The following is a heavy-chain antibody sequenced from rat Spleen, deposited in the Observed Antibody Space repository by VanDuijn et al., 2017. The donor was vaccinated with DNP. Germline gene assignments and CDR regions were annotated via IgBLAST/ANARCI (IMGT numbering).Heavy chain of an antibody. Sequence: QVQLRGSGPGLMQPSETLSLTCTVAGFSLTSYNVHWVRQPPGKGLEWMGVIWSGGNTDYNSALKPRLSISRDTSESQVFLTVNSLQTEDTGIYYCNRNEFGQPGVFWGQGVMVTVSS. J-gene: IGHJ2*01. CDR1: GFSLTSYN. D-gene: IGHD4-4*01. V-gene: IGHV2S13*01. CDR3: NRNEFGQPGVF. CDR2: IWSGGNT.